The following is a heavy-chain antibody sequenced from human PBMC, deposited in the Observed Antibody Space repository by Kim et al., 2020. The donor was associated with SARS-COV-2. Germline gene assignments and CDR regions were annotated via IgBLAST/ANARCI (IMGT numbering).Heavy chain of an antibody. D-gene: IGHD2-15*01. J-gene: IGHJ6*03. CDR2: IYPGDSDT. Sequence: GESLKISCKGSGYSFTTYWIGWVRQMPGKGLEWMGIIYPGDSDTRYSPSFQDQVTISADKSISTAYLQWSSLKASDTAMYYCARGVGYYYYYMDVWGKGTTVTVSS. V-gene: IGHV5-51*01. CDR1: GYSFTTYW. CDR3: ARGVGYYYYYMDV.